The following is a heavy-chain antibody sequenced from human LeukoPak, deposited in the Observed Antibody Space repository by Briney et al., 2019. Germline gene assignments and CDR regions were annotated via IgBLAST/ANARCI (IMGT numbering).Heavy chain of an antibody. J-gene: IGHJ6*03. CDR2: INHSGGA. D-gene: IGHD5-12*01. V-gene: IGHV4-34*01. CDR3: ARGAPVATISHYYYMDV. Sequence: PSETLSLTCAVYGGSFSGHYWSWIRQPPGKGLEWIGEINHSGGANYNPSLKSRVTISVDTSKNQFSLKLSSVTAADTAVYYCARGAPVATISHYYYMDVWGKGTTVTVSS. CDR1: GGSFSGHY.